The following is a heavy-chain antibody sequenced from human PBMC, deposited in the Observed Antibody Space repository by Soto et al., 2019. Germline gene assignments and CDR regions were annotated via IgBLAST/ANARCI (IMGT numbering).Heavy chain of an antibody. Sequence: PSETLSLTCTISGGSISSSSYYWGWIRQPPGKGLEWIGSIYYGGSTYYNPSLKSRVTISVDTSKNQFSLKLSSVTAADTAVYYCTSRRDLTPVDPLDYWGLGTLVTVSS. J-gene: IGHJ4*02. CDR2: IYYGGST. D-gene: IGHD2-21*01. CDR3: TSRRDLTPVDPLDY. V-gene: IGHV4-39*03. CDR1: GGSISSSSYY.